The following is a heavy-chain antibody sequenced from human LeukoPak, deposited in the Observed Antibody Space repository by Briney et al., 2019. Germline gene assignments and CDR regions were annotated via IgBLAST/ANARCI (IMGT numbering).Heavy chain of an antibody. D-gene: IGHD6-6*01. J-gene: IGHJ3*02. CDR3: ARDRPPRAFDI. CDR2: INPNNGGT. Sequence: GASVKVSCKAFGYTITGYYIHWVRQAPGQGLEWMGWINPNNGGTNSAQKFQGRVTMTRDTSISTAYMELTRLRSDDTAVYYCARDRPPRAFDIWGQGTMVTVSS. V-gene: IGHV1-2*02. CDR1: GYTITGYY.